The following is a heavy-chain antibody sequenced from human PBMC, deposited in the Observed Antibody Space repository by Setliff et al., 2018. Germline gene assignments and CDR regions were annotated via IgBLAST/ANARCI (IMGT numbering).Heavy chain of an antibody. V-gene: IGHV4-39*07. Sequence: PSETLSLTCTVSGGSISSGGYYWSWIRQHPGKGLEWIGSIYYSGSTYYNPSLKSRVTISVDTSKNQFSLKLGSVTAADTAVYYCARGALEYQLRPFDYWGQGTLVTV. CDR3: ARGALEYQLRPFDY. CDR1: GGSISSGGYY. J-gene: IGHJ4*02. D-gene: IGHD2-2*01. CDR2: IYYSGST.